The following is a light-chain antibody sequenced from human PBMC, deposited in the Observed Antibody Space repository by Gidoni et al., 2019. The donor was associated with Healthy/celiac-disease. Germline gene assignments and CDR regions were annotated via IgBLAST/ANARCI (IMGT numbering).Light chain of an antibody. Sequence: EIVLTQSPATLSLSPGERDHLSGRASQSVSSYLAWYQQKPVQAPRLLIYDASNRATGIPARFSGSGSGTDFTLTISSLEPEDFAVYYCQQRSNWPLWTFGQGTKVEIK. CDR2: DAS. CDR3: QQRSNWPLWT. J-gene: IGKJ1*01. V-gene: IGKV3-11*01. CDR1: QSVSSY.